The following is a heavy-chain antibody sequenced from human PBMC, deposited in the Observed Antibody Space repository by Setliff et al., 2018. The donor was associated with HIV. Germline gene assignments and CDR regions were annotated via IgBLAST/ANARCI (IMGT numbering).Heavy chain of an antibody. CDR1: GGSISSRNW. CDR3: ARAPGEAYNFWSDYKVAGAFDI. D-gene: IGHD3-3*01. Sequence: TLSLTCTVSGGSISSRNWWSWVRQPPGKGLEWIGEIYHSGSTNYNPSLKSRVTISVDKSTNQVSLKLNSVTAADTAVYYCARAPGEAYNFWSDYKVAGAFDIWGQGTMVTV. CDR2: IYHSGST. J-gene: IGHJ3*02. V-gene: IGHV4-4*02.